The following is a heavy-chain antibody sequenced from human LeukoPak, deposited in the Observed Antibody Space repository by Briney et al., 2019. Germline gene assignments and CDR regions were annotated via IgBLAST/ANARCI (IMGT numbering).Heavy chain of an antibody. CDR1: GESSFSNYY. CDR2: INHSGYT. V-gene: IGHV4-34*01. CDR3: SRQVVGNDY. D-gene: IGHD3-22*01. J-gene: IGHJ4*02. Sequence: SETLTLTCAVYGESSFSNYYWSWIRQTPGGALEWIGEINHSGYTNYNPSLKSRVTLSIDTSKNQFSLRLNSVTAADTAVYYCSRQVVGNDYWGQGTLVTVSS.